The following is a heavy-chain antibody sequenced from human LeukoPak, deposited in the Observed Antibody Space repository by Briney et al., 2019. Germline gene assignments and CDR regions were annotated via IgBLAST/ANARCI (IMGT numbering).Heavy chain of an antibody. CDR1: GYSFTSYG. D-gene: IGHD2-2*02. J-gene: IGHJ3*02. CDR2: ISAYNGNT. CDR3: AREEYCNSTSCYKAFDI. V-gene: IGHV1-18*01. Sequence: ASVKVSCKASGYSFTSYGFSWVRQAPGRGLEWMGWISAYNGNTYYEQNLQGRLTMTTDTSTSTDYMELRSLRSDDTAVYYCAREEYCNSTSCYKAFDIWGQGTMVTVSS.